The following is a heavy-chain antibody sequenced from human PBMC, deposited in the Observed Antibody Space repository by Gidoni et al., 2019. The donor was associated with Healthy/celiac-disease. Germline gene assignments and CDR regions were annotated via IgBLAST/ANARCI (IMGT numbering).Heavy chain of an antibody. J-gene: IGHJ4*02. V-gene: IGHV7-4-1*04. CDR3: ARELVRGMAVAGGDY. Sequence: QLQLVQSGCEVKKAGGSAKVSSRASGSTFPSYAMTWVRQAPGQGLEWRAWSNTKPGNTTYAQGFTGRFVVSLDTSVSLPCLRISGLKSEDASVYYRARELVRGMAVAGGDYWGRGTLVTVSS. CDR1: GSTFPSYA. CDR2: SNTKPGNT. D-gene: IGHD6-19*01.